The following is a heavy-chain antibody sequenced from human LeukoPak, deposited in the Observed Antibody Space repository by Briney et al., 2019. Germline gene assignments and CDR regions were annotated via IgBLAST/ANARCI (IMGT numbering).Heavy chain of an antibody. Sequence: GGSLRLSCAASGFTFSSYWMSWVRQAPGKGLEWVSSISSSSSYIYYADSVKGRFTISRDNAKNSLYLQMNSLRAEDTAVYYCARPRELLSAEYFQHWGQGTLVTVSS. D-gene: IGHD1-26*01. V-gene: IGHV3-21*01. CDR2: ISSSSSYI. J-gene: IGHJ1*01. CDR1: GFTFSSYW. CDR3: ARPRELLSAEYFQH.